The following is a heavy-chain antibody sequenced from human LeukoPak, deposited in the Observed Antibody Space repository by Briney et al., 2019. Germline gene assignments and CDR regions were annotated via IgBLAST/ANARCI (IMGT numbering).Heavy chain of an antibody. CDR3: ATRGHSSSWYYFDY. CDR2: ISGSSSYT. D-gene: IGHD6-13*01. J-gene: IGHJ4*02. V-gene: IGHV3-11*03. CDR1: GFTFSEYY. Sequence: GGSLRLSCAASGFTFSEYYMNWLRPAPGKGLEWVSYISGSSSYTNYADSVKGRFTISRDNAKNSLYLQMNSLRAEDTAVYYCATRGHSSSWYYFDYWGQGTLVTVSS.